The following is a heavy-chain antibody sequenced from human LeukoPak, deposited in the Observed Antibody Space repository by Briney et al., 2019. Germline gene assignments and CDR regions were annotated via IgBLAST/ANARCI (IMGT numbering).Heavy chain of an antibody. Sequence: GGSLRLSCAASGFTFSNAWMSWVRQAPGKGLEWVGRIKSKTDGGTTDYAAPVKARFTISRDDSKNTLYLQMNSLKTEDTAVYYCTTDPGGSYYYYYYMDVWGKGTTVTVSS. CDR3: TTDPGGSYYYYYYMDV. V-gene: IGHV3-15*01. J-gene: IGHJ6*03. CDR2: IKSKTDGGTT. CDR1: GFTFSNAW. D-gene: IGHD1-26*01.